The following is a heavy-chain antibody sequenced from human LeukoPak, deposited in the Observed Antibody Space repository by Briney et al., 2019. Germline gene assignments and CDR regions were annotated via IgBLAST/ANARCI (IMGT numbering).Heavy chain of an antibody. CDR2: ISAYNGNT. CDR1: GYTFTSYG. Sequence: ASVKVSCKASGYTFTSYGISWVRQAPGQGLEWMEWISAYNGNTNYAQKLQGRVTMTTDTSTSTAYMELRSLRSDDTAVYYCAGPIVPAAMGYYYGMDVWGQGTTVTVSS. V-gene: IGHV1-18*01. J-gene: IGHJ6*02. D-gene: IGHD2-2*01. CDR3: AGPIVPAAMGYYYGMDV.